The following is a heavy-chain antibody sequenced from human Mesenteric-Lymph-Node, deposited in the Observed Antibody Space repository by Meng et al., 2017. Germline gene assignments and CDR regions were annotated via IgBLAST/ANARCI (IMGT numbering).Heavy chain of an antibody. CDR3: ARRAGAGSFDY. Sequence: QVHLQDSGPGLVRPSETLSLTCTSSGGAISSSSYYWGWISQSPGNGLEGIGSLYYSGSTYNNPSLKRRVTITVETSKNQFSLKLSSVTAADTAVYYCARRAGAGSFDYWGQGTLVTVSS. V-gene: IGHV4-39*01. CDR1: GGAISSSSYY. CDR2: LYYSGST. J-gene: IGHJ4*02. D-gene: IGHD6-19*01.